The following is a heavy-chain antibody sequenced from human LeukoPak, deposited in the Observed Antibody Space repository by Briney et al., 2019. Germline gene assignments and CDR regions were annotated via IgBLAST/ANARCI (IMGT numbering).Heavy chain of an antibody. CDR3: ARVYYDSSGYPYYFDY. V-gene: IGHV4-59*08. D-gene: IGHD3-22*01. CDR1: GGSIRPNY. CDR2: VYHSGRT. Sequence: SETLSLTCTVSGGSIRPNYWSWIRQAPQKGLEWIGYVYHSGRTNVGPSLKSRVTISVDTSKNQFSLKLSSVTAADTAVYYCARVYYDSSGYPYYFDYWGQGTLVTVSS. J-gene: IGHJ4*02.